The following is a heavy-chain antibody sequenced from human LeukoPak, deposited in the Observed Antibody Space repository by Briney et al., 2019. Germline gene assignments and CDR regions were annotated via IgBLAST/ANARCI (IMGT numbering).Heavy chain of an antibody. V-gene: IGHV4-34*01. CDR1: GWSFNDYY. CDR3: ARGQVPAARGYNWFDP. CDR2: INARGDT. J-gene: IGHJ5*02. D-gene: IGHD2-2*01. Sequence: SSETLSLTCAVYGWSFNDYYWTWIRQPPGKGLEWIGEINARGDTNYNPSLKSRVTISVDTSKKQFSLRLTSMIAADTALYYCARGQVPAARGYNWFDPWGQGTLVTVSS.